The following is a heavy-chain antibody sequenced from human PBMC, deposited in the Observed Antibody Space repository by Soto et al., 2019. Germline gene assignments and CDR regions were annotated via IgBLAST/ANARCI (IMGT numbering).Heavy chain of an antibody. CDR1: GYTLTELS. Sequence: ASVKVSCKVSGYTLTELSMHWVRQAPGKGLEWMGGFDPEDGETIYAQKFQGRVTMTEDTSTDTAYMELSSLRSEDTAVYYCARVREVTIFGVVTLGAFDIWGQGTMVTVSS. D-gene: IGHD3-3*01. V-gene: IGHV1-24*01. CDR2: FDPEDGET. J-gene: IGHJ3*02. CDR3: ARVREVTIFGVVTLGAFDI.